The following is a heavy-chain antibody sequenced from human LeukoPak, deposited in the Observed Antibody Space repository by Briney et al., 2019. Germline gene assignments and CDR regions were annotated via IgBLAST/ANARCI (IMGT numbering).Heavy chain of an antibody. CDR2: IDGGGGPT. J-gene: IGHJ4*02. CDR3: AXXXXYNWQYFFDH. Sequence: GGSLRLSCAASGFTFRNYAMSWVRQAPGKGLEWVSVIDGGGGPTYYADSVKGRFTISRDNSKNTLYLQMNSLRAEDVAVYFCAXXXXYNWQYFFDHWGQGTLVTVSS. CDR1: GFTFRNYA. D-gene: IGHD1-1*01. V-gene: IGHV3-23*01.